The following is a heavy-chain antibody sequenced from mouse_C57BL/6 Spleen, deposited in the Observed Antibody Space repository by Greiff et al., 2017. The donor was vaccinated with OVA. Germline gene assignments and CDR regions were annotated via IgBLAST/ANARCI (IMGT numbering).Heavy chain of an antibody. CDR1: GYSITSGYD. CDR2: ISYSGST. CDR3: ARDHGSSYRYAY. V-gene: IGHV3-1*01. D-gene: IGHD1-1*01. Sequence: VQLKESGPGMVKPSQSLSLTCTVTGYSITSGYDWHWIRHFPGNKLEWMGYISYSGSTNYNPSLKSRISITHDTSKNHFFLKLNSVTTEDTDTYYCARDHGSSYRYAYWGQGTLVTVAA. J-gene: IGHJ3*01.